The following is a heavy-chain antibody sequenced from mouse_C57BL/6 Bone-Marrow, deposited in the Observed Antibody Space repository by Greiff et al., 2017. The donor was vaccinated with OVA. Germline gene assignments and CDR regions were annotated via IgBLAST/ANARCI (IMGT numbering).Heavy chain of an antibody. J-gene: IGHJ3*01. CDR2: IDPSDSYT. Sequence: VQLQQPGAELVMPGASVKLSCKASGYTFTSYWMHWVKQRPGQGLEWIGEIDPSDSYTNYNQKFKGKSTLTVDKSSSTAYMPLSSLTSEDSAVYYCARWGSNYRAWFAYWGQGTLVTVSA. CDR3: ARWGSNYRAWFAY. V-gene: IGHV1-69*01. CDR1: GYTFTSYW. D-gene: IGHD2-5*01.